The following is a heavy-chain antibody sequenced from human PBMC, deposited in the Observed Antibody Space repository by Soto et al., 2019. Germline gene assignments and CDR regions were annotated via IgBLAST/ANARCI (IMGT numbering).Heavy chain of an antibody. CDR2: IYHSRRT. J-gene: IGHJ4*02. V-gene: IGHV4-4*02. D-gene: IGHD6-13*01. Sequence: QVQLQESGPGLVKPSGTISLTCAVSGDSISSSKWWSWVRQPPGKGLEWIVEIYHSRRTNYNPSLMSRLIIAVDKSKNQFSLQLSSVTDAYTAVDYCARGERQQQRDYWGPGTLVTVAS. CDR1: GDSISSSKW. CDR3: ARGERQQQRDY.